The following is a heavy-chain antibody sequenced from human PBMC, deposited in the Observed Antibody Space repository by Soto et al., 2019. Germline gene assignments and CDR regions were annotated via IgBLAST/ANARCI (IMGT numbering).Heavy chain of an antibody. V-gene: IGHV4-31*03. CDR2: IHYSGST. Sequence: SETMSVTCSVARGYMFSADYFWSWIKKHPGKDLEWIGYIHYSGSTYYNPSLKSRVTISLDTPKNQFSLNLNSVTAADTAVYYCARGGADFWSGYFHYYYMDVWGKGTTVTVSS. D-gene: IGHD3-3*01. CDR3: ARGGADFWSGYFHYYYMDV. CDR1: RGYMFSADYF. J-gene: IGHJ6*03.